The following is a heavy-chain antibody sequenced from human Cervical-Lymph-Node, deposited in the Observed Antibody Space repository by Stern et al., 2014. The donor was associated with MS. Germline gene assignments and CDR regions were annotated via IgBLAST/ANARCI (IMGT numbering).Heavy chain of an antibody. CDR3: ASSVGELTPEAV. CDR1: GGTFSSYA. J-gene: IGHJ6*02. V-gene: IGHV1-69*01. CDR2: ITPMFGTA. Sequence: QVQLEQSGAEVKKPGSSVRVSCKASGGTFSSYAISWVRQAPGQGLEGMGGITPMFGTANYAQKFQGRVTLTADDSPTTTSMEGSSLRSEDTAVYYCASSVGELTPEAVWGQGTTVTVFS. D-gene: IGHD3-10*01.